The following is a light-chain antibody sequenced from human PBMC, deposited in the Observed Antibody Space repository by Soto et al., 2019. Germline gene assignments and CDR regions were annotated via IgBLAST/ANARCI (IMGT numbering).Light chain of an antibody. CDR1: QSVKNSY. CDR2: ETS. J-gene: IGKJ2*01. Sequence: EIVLTQSPGTLSMSPGEGVTLSCRASQSVKNSYLAWYQHKPGQAPRLLISETSTRASGIPDRFSGGGSGTDFTLTITTLEPEDFAVYYCQHYSTSPSYTFGQGTKLE. V-gene: IGKV3-20*01. CDR3: QHYSTSPSYT.